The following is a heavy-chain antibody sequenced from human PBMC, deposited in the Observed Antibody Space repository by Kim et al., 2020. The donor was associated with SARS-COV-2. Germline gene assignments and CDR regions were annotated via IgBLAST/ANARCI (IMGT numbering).Heavy chain of an antibody. J-gene: IGHJ4*02. V-gene: IGHV4-59*08. D-gene: IGHD4-17*01. Sequence: PSLKSRVTISVDPSKNQFSLKLSSVTAADTAVYYCARHGMTTVTLFDYWGQGTLVTVSS. CDR3: ARHGMTTVTLFDY.